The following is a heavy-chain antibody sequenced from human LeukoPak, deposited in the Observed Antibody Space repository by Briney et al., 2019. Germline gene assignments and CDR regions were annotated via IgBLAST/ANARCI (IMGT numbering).Heavy chain of an antibody. D-gene: IGHD4-17*01. J-gene: IGHJ5*02. Sequence: VASVKVSCEASGGTFSSYAISWVRQAPGQGLEWMGRIIPIFGIANYAQKLQGRVTITADKSTRTAYMELSSLRSEDTAVYSCARATVTTYYNWFDPWGQGTLVTAYS. V-gene: IGHV1-69*04. CDR2: IIPIFGIA. CDR1: GGTFSSYA. CDR3: ARATVTTYYNWFDP.